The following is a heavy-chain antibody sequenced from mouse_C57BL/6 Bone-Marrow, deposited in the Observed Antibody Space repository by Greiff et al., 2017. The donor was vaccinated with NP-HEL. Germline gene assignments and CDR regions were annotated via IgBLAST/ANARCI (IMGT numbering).Heavy chain of an antibody. J-gene: IGHJ1*03. V-gene: IGHV2-2*01. CDR1: GFSLTSYG. Sequence: QVQLKESGPGLVQPLQSLSITCTVSGFSLTSYGVHWVRQSPGKGLEWLGVIWSGGSTDYNAAFISRLSISKENSKSQVFFKMNRLQADATDIYSSARKLWYFDVWGTGTTVTVSS. CDR3: ARKLWYFDV. CDR2: IWSGGST.